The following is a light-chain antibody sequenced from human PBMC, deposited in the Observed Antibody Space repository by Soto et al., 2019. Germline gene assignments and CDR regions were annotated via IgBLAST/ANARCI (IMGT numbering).Light chain of an antibody. Sequence: AIRMTQSPSSLSASTGDRVTITCRASQGISSYLAWYQQKPGKAPKLLIYAASTLQSGVPSRFSGSGSGTDFTLTISCLQSEDFATYYCQQYYSYLIPFGQGTRLEI. CDR2: AAS. CDR3: QQYYSYLIP. V-gene: IGKV1-8*01. J-gene: IGKJ5*01. CDR1: QGISSY.